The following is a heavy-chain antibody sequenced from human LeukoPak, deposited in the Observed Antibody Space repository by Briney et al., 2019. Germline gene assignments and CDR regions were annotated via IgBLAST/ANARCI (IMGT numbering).Heavy chain of an antibody. Sequence: ASVKVSCKASGFTFTSSAMQWVRQARGQRLEWIGWIVVGSGITNYAQKFQERVTITRDMSTSTAYMELSSLRSEDTAVYYCAAASEIVVVTADAFDIWGQGTMVTVSS. D-gene: IGHD2-21*02. V-gene: IGHV1-58*02. CDR1: GFTFTSSA. J-gene: IGHJ3*02. CDR3: AAASEIVVVTADAFDI. CDR2: IVVGSGIT.